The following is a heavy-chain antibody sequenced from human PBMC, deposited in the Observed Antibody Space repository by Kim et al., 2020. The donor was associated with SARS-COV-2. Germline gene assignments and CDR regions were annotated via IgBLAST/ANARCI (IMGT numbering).Heavy chain of an antibody. J-gene: IGHJ5*02. V-gene: IGHV4-34*01. Sequence: SETLSLTCAVYGGSFSGYYWSWIRQPPGKGLDWIGEINHSGSTNYNPSLKSRVTISVKTPKTSFSLSLAPLPPPTRAWYSFRKGTTLPPRGGFDPWAREP. CDR1: GGSFSGYY. CDR3: RKGTTLPPRGGFDP. CDR2: INHSGST. D-gene: IGHD1-7*01.